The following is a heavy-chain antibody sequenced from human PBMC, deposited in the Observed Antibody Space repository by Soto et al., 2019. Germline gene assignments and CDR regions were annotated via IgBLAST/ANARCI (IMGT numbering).Heavy chain of an antibody. Sequence: PGGSLRLSCAASGFTFNNYAMSWVRQAPGKGLEWVSGISSTGGGTYYADPVKGRFTISRDNSKNTLYLQMNNLRAGDTALYYCAKGHDIVVVPTVDYWGQGTLVTV. CDR1: GFTFNNYA. D-gene: IGHD2-15*01. CDR3: AKGHDIVVVPTVDY. CDR2: ISSTGGGT. V-gene: IGHV3-23*01. J-gene: IGHJ4*02.